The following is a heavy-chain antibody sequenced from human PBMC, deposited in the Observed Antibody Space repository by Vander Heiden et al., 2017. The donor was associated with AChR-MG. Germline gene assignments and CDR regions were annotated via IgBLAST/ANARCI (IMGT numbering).Heavy chain of an antibody. D-gene: IGHD3-10*01. J-gene: IGHJ3*01. V-gene: IGHV3-23*01. CDR3: ARGGRYYDFTGSDDAYHV. Sequence: EVQLLESGGGLVPRGGSLRLPCAASGFPFDAPAMGWVRAAPGKRPGWVSASRGRGGSVYYADYVKGRFTISRDNSRNTVSLQMNSLRAEDTAVYYCARGGRYYDFTGSDDAYHVWGQGTMVTVSS. CDR2: SRGRGGSV. CDR1: GFPFDAPA.